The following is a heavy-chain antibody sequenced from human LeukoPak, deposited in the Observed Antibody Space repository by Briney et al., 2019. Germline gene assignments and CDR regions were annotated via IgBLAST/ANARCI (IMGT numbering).Heavy chain of an antibody. CDR1: GGSISSSSYY. CDR2: IYYSGST. V-gene: IGHV4-39*01. Sequence: SETLSLTCTVSGGSISSSSYYWGWIRQPPGKGLEWIGSIYYSGSTYYNPSLKSRVTISVDTSKNQFSLKLSSVTAADTAVYYCARHRWELLRAFDIWGQRTMVTVSS. CDR3: ARHRWELLRAFDI. J-gene: IGHJ3*02. D-gene: IGHD1-26*01.